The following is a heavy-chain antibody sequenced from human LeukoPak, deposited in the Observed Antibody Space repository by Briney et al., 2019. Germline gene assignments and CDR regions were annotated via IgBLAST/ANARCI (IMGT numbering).Heavy chain of an antibody. Sequence: SETLSLTCTVSGGSISSYYWGWMRQPPGKGPEWIGTLYHSGSTHYNPSLESRITISVDTSKNQFSLKLYSVTAADTAVYYCARQGDSTKGYYLDWFDPWGQGTLVIVSS. D-gene: IGHD3-3*01. CDR2: LYHSGST. CDR3: ARQGDSTKGYYLDWFDP. J-gene: IGHJ5*02. CDR1: GGSISSYY. V-gene: IGHV4-39*01.